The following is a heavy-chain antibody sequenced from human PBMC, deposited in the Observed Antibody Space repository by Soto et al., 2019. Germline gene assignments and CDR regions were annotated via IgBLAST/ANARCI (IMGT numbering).Heavy chain of an antibody. Sequence: GASVKVSCKASGYTFTGYYMHWVRQAPGQGLEWMGIINPSGGSTSYAQKFQGRVTMTRDTSTSTGYMELSSLRSEDTAVYYCARIATRPHLYRRGYGMDVWGQGTTVTVSS. J-gene: IGHJ6*02. CDR1: GYTFTGYY. CDR2: INPSGGST. CDR3: ARIATRPHLYRRGYGMDV. V-gene: IGHV1-46*01. D-gene: IGHD6-6*01.